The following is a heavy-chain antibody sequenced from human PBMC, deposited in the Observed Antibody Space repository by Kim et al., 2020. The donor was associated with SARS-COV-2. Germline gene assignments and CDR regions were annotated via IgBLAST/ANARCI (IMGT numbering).Heavy chain of an antibody. CDR2: INTGNGNT. Sequence: ASVKVSCKASGYTFTTYAIHWVRQAPGQRLEWMGWINTGNGNTKYSQKFQDRVTITRDTSASTAYMELSSLTSEDTAVYYCARDHGGVLYWGQGTLVTVSS. D-gene: IGHD2-8*02. V-gene: IGHV1-3*04. CDR1: GYTFTTYA. CDR3: ARDHGGVLY. J-gene: IGHJ4*02.